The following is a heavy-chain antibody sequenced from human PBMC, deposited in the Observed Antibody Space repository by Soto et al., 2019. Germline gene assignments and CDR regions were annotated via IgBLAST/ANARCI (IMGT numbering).Heavy chain of an antibody. D-gene: IGHD2-2*01. J-gene: IGHJ6*02. CDR3: ARSQGSSTSLEIYYYYYYGMDV. CDR2: IIPISGTA. Sequence: QVQLVQSGAEVKKPGSSVKVSCKASGGTFSSYAISWVRQAPGQGLEWMGGIIPISGTANYAQKFQGRVKITADESTRTAYMELSSLRSEATAVYYCARSQGSSTSLEIYYYYYYGMDVWGQGTTVTVSS. V-gene: IGHV1-69*01. CDR1: GGTFSSYA.